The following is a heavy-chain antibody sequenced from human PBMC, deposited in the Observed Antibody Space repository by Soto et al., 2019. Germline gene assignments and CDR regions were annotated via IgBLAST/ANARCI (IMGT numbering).Heavy chain of an antibody. CDR2: ISWNSGSI. J-gene: IGHJ3*02. D-gene: IGHD2-15*01. CDR1: GFTFDDYA. CDR3: AKDMFRYCSGGSCYRAFDI. Sequence: PGGSLRLSCAASGFTFDDYAMHWVRQAPGKGLEWVSGISWNSGSIGYADSVKGRFTISRDNAKNSLYLQMNSLRAEDTALYYCAKDMFRYCSGGSCYRAFDIWGQGTMVTVSS. V-gene: IGHV3-9*01.